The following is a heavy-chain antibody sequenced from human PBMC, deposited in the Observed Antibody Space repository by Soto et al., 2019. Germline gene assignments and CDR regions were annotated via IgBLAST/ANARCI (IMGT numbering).Heavy chain of an antibody. Sequence: GGSLRLSCAASGFTFSSYGMHWVRQAPGKGLEWVAVIWYDGSNKYYADSVKGRFTISRDNSKNTLYLQMNSLRAEDTAVYYCARDRGEYSSSSIFDYWARGTLVTVSS. V-gene: IGHV3-33*01. CDR1: GFTFSSYG. J-gene: IGHJ4*02. CDR2: IWYDGSNK. CDR3: ARDRGEYSSSSIFDY. D-gene: IGHD6-6*01.